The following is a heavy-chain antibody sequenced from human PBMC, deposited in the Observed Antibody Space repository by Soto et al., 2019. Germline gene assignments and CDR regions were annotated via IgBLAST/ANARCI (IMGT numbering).Heavy chain of an antibody. CDR2: ISSNGGST. V-gene: IGHV3-64D*09. CDR3: VKDQENYDILTGYYYFDY. J-gene: IGHJ4*02. Sequence: GGSLRLSCSASGFTFSSYAMHWVRQAPGKGLEYVSAISSNGGSTYYADSVKGRFTISRDNSKNTLYLQMSSLRAEDTAVYYCVKDQENYDILTGYYYFDYWGQGTLVTVSS. D-gene: IGHD3-9*01. CDR1: GFTFSSYA.